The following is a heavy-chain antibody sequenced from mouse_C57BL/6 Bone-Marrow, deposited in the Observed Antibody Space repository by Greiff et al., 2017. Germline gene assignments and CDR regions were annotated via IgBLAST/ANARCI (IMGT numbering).Heavy chain of an antibody. Sequence: VQLQQSGPELVKPGASVKISCKASGYTFTDYYINWVKQRPGQGLALSGWMFPGSGSTYYNEKFKGKATLTVDKSSSTAYMLLSSLTSEDSAVYFCARSGTAQALAYWGQGTLVTVSA. V-gene: IGHV1-75*01. J-gene: IGHJ3*01. CDR3: ARSGTAQALAY. CDR1: GYTFTDYY. D-gene: IGHD3-2*02. CDR2: MFPGSGST.